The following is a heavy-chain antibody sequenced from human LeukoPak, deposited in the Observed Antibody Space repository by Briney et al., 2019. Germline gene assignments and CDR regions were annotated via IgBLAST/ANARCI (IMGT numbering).Heavy chain of an antibody. V-gene: IGHV4-39*07. CDR3: AREGALVGATNY. D-gene: IGHD1-26*01. Sequence: SETLSLTCTVSGGSISSRSYYWGWIRQPPGKGLEWIGSIYYSGSTYYNPSLKSRVTISVDTSKNQFSLKLSSVTAADTAVYYCAREGALVGATNYWGQGTLVTVSS. CDR1: GGSISSRSYY. CDR2: IYYSGST. J-gene: IGHJ4*02.